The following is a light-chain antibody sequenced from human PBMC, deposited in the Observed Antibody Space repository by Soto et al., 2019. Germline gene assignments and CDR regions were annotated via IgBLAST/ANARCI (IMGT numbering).Light chain of an antibody. J-gene: IGLJ1*01. CDR2: QVT. V-gene: IGLV2-8*01. CDR1: SSDVGAYNL. Sequence: QSALTQPPSASGSPGQSVTISCTGTSSDVGAYNLVSWHQQHPGKAPKLIIHQVTKRPSGVPARFSGSKSGNTASLTVSGLQADDEADYYCSSYAGSNEYVFGTGTKLTVL. CDR3: SSYAGSNEYV.